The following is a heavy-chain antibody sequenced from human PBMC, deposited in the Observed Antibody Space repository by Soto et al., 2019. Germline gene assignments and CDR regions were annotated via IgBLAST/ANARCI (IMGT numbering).Heavy chain of an antibody. V-gene: IGHV3-53*01. D-gene: IGHD3-22*01. CDR3: ARDRVESGYPEYFQH. J-gene: IGHJ1*01. Sequence: EVQLVESGGGLIQPGGSLRLSCAASGFTVSSNYMSWVRQAPGKGLEWVSVIYSGGSTYYADSVKGRFTISRDNSKNTLYLQMNSLRAEDTVVYYCARDRVESGYPEYFQHWGQGTLVTVSS. CDR2: IYSGGST. CDR1: GFTVSSNY.